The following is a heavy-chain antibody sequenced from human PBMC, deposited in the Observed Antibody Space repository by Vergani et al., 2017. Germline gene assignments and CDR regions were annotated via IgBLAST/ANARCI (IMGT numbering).Heavy chain of an antibody. D-gene: IGHD3-22*01. CDR3: ARDQGYYDSSGWFDP. J-gene: IGHJ5*02. Sequence: QVQLQESGPGLVKPSQTLSLTCTVSGGSISSGDYYWSWIRQPPGKGLEWIGYIYYSGSTNYNPSLTSRVTISVDTSKNQFSRKLSSVTAADTAVYYCARDQGYYDSSGWFDPWGQGTLVTVSS. V-gene: IGHV4-61*08. CDR1: GGSISSGDYY. CDR2: IYYSGST.